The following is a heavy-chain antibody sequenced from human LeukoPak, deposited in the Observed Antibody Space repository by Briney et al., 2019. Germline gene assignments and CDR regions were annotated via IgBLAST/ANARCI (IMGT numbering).Heavy chain of an antibody. CDR3: ARHLYSSSRGIPPYYFDY. Sequence: RTSETLSLTCTVSGGSISSSSYCWGWNRQPPGKGLEWIGSIYYSGSTYYNPSLKSRVTISVDTSKNQFSLKLSSVTAADTAVYYCARHLYSSSRGIPPYYFDYWGQGTLVTVSS. D-gene: IGHD6-13*01. CDR2: IYYSGST. V-gene: IGHV4-39*01. J-gene: IGHJ4*02. CDR1: GGSISSSSYC.